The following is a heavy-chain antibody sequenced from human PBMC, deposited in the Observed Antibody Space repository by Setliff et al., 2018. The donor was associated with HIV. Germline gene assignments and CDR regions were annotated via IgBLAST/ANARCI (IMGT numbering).Heavy chain of an antibody. Sequence: TLSLTCTVADGSISTGSYYWSWVRQPAGRGLEWIGRIYTSGSTNYNPSLKSRVTMSVDTSKNQFSLNLTSVTAAETAVYYCARGRFVGFDYWGQGTLVTVSS. D-gene: IGHD3-16*02. J-gene: IGHJ4*02. V-gene: IGHV4-61*02. CDR1: DGSISTGSYY. CDR2: IYTSGST. CDR3: ARGRFVGFDY.